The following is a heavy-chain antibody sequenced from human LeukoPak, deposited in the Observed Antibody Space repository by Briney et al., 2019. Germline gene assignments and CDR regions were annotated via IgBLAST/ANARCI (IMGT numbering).Heavy chain of an antibody. D-gene: IGHD6-6*01. CDR2: ISSSSSYI. CDR1: GFTFSSYS. V-gene: IGHV3-21*01. CDR3: SAFISSSYQIGY. J-gene: IGHJ4*02. Sequence: GGSLRLSCAASGFTFSSYSMNWVRQAPGKGLEWVSSISSSSSYIYYADSVKGRFTISRDNAKNSLYLQMNSLRAEDTAVYYCSAFISSSYQIGYWGQGTLVTVSS.